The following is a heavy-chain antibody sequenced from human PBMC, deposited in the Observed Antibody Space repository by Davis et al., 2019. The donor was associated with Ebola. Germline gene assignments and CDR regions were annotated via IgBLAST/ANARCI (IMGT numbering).Heavy chain of an antibody. V-gene: IGHV3-30*03. J-gene: IGHJ3*02. CDR2: ISYDGSNK. CDR1: GFTFSSYG. Sequence: GESLKISCAASGFTFSSYGMHWVRQAPGKGLEWVAVISYDGSNKYYADSVKGRFTISRDNSKNTLYLQMNSLRAEDTAVYYCARDAYFDWLLFDAFDIWGQGTMVTVSS. CDR3: ARDAYFDWLLFDAFDI. D-gene: IGHD3-9*01.